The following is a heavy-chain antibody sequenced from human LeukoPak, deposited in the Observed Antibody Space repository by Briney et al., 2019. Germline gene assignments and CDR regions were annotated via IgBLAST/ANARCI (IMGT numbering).Heavy chain of an antibody. CDR1: GFTFSGSA. Sequence: GGSLRLSCAASGFTFSGSAMHWVRQASGKGLEWVGRIRSKDNSYATAYAASVKGRFTISRDDSKNTAYLQMNSLKTEDTAVYYCTRQGLYCSSTSCYEIFDYWGQGTLVTVSS. V-gene: IGHV3-73*01. J-gene: IGHJ4*02. CDR3: TRQGLYCSSTSCYEIFDY. CDR2: IRSKDNSYAT. D-gene: IGHD2-2*01.